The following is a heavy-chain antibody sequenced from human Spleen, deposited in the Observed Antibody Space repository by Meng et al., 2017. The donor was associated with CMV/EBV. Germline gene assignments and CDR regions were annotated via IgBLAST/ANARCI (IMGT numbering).Heavy chain of an antibody. D-gene: IGHD3-22*01. CDR3: ARDTVSYSDDRRRIYHYDY. CDR1: SFSGYY. J-gene: IGHJ4*02. Sequence: SFSGYYWTWIRQHPGKGLEWIGEINHSGSTNYSPSLKSRVTISVDTSNNLFSLKLNSVTAADTAVYYCARDTVSYSDDRRRIYHYDYWGQGTLVTVSS. CDR2: INHSGST. V-gene: IGHV4-34*01.